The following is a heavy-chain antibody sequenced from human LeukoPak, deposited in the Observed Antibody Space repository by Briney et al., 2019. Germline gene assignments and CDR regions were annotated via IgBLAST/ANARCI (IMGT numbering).Heavy chain of an antibody. Sequence: PSETLSLTCTVSGGSISTYYWSWIRQPAGKGLEWIGRMYTSGTTKYNPSLKSRVTMSVDTSNNQFYLKVSSVTAADTAVYYCARDRMGVRAFDYWGQGTLVTVSS. CDR1: GGSISTYY. CDR2: MYTSGTT. J-gene: IGHJ4*02. CDR3: ARDRMGVRAFDY. V-gene: IGHV4-4*07. D-gene: IGHD3-10*01.